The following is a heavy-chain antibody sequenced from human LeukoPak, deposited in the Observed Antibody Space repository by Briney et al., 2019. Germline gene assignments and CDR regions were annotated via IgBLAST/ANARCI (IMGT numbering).Heavy chain of an antibody. V-gene: IGHV4-59*08. CDR2: IYYSGST. Sequence: SETLSLTCTVSGGSISSYYWSWIRQPPGKGLEWIGYIYYSGSTNYNPSLKSRVTISVDTSKNQFSLKLSSVTAADTAVYYCARAPITGTLDPWGQGTLVTVSS. J-gene: IGHJ5*02. D-gene: IGHD1-20*01. CDR1: GGSISSYY. CDR3: ARAPITGTLDP.